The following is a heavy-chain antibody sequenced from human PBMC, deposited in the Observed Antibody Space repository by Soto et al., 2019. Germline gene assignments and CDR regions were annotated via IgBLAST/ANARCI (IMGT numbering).Heavy chain of an antibody. CDR2: IWYDGSNK. D-gene: IGHD6-13*01. V-gene: IGHV3-33*01. Sequence: GGSLRLSCAASGFTFSSYGMHWARQAPGKGLEWVAVIWYDGSNKYYADSVKGRFTISRDNSKNTLYLQMNSLRAEDTAVYYCARALQQHNYYYYGMDVWGQGTTVTVSS. J-gene: IGHJ6*02. CDR3: ARALQQHNYYYYGMDV. CDR1: GFTFSSYG.